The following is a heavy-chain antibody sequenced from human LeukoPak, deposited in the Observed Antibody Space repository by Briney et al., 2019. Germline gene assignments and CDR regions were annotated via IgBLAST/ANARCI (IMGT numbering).Heavy chain of an antibody. CDR1: GGSIGSYY. CDR2: IYNSGST. V-gene: IGHV4-4*07. D-gene: IGHD1-1*01. CDR3: AKAMTRTKNAFEI. Sequence: PSETLSLTRTVSGGSIGSYYWGWIRQPAGKGLEWIGRIYNSGSTNCNPSLKSRVTMSVDTSKNQFSLELSSVIAADTAGYYCAKAMTRTKNAFEIWGQGTMVTVSS. J-gene: IGHJ3*02.